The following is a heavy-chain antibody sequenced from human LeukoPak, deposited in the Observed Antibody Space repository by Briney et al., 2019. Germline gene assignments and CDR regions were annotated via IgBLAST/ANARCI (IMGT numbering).Heavy chain of an antibody. J-gene: IGHJ5*02. Sequence: SVKVSCKASGGTFSSYAISWVRQAPGQGLEWMRGIIPIFGTANYAQKFQGRVTITTDESTSTTYMELSSLRSEDTAVYYCATSSTVTTDWFDPWGQGTLVTVSS. CDR3: ATSSTVTTDWFDP. CDR2: IIPIFGTA. V-gene: IGHV1-69*05. CDR1: GGTFSSYA. D-gene: IGHD4-11*01.